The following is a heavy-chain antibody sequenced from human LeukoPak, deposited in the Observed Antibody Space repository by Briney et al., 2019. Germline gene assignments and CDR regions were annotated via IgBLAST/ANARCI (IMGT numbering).Heavy chain of an antibody. D-gene: IGHD3-10*01. CDR3: AKDFLGVDNPGAFDI. Sequence: PGGSLRLSCAASGFTFSSYGMHWVRQAPGKGLEWVAFIRYDGSNKYYADSVKGRFTISRDNSKNTLYLQMNSLRAEDTAVYYCAKDFLGVDNPGAFDIWGQGTMVTVSS. V-gene: IGHV3-30*02. CDR1: GFTFSSYG. J-gene: IGHJ3*02. CDR2: IRYDGSNK.